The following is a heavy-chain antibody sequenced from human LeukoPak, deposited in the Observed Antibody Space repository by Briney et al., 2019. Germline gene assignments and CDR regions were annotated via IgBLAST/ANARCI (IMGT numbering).Heavy chain of an antibody. Sequence: INXSXXTNYNPSLKSRVTISVDTSKNQFSLKLSSVTAADTAVYYCARGKYLGYCSSTSCSHIRNWFDPWGQGTLVTVSS. D-gene: IGHD2-2*01. V-gene: IGHV4-34*01. CDR3: ARGKYLGYCSSTSCSHIRNWFDP. J-gene: IGHJ5*02. CDR2: INXSXXT.